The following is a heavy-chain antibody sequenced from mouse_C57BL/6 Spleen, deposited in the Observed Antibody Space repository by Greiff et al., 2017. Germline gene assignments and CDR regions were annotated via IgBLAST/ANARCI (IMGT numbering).Heavy chain of an antibody. CDR3: ARSRGYYFDY. J-gene: IGHJ2*01. Sequence: QVQLKQSGPELVKPGASVKISCKASGYAFSSSWMNWVKQRPGKGLEWIGRIYPGDGDTNYNGKFKGKATLTADKSSSTAYMQLSSLTSEDSAVYFCARSRGYYFDYWGQGTTLTVSS. V-gene: IGHV1-82*01. CDR2: IYPGDGDT. CDR1: GYAFSSSW.